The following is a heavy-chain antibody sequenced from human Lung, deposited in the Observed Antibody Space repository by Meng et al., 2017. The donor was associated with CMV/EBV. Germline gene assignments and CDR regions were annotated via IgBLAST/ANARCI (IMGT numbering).Heavy chain of an antibody. V-gene: IGHV7-4-1*02. CDR1: RYTQRDYA. Sequence: KATRYTQRDYANNKMQKHPGKQLEWMARITNKPGIPRYAQGSTGRFVFSLDTPVSTAYLQINGLKAEDTAVYYCATGYCTDGVCHFDPWGQGTLVTVSS. J-gene: IGHJ5*02. D-gene: IGHD2-8*01. CDR3: ATGYCTDGVCHFDP. CDR2: ITNKPGIP.